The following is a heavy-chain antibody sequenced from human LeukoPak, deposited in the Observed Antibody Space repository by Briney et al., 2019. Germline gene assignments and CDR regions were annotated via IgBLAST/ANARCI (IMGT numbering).Heavy chain of an antibody. CDR2: IGGSVDRT. Sequence: PGGSLRLSCAASGFTISSYAMSWVRQAPGKGLEWVSVIGGSVDRTYYADSVKGRFTISRDNSKNTLYLQMNSLSAEDTAVYYCATKTPGVTSFDYWGQGTLVTVSS. J-gene: IGHJ4*02. CDR3: ATKTPGVTSFDY. D-gene: IGHD3-10*01. V-gene: IGHV3-23*01. CDR1: GFTISSYA.